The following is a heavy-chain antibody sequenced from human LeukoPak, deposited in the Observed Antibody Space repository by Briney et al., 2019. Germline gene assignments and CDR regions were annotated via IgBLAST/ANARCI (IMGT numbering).Heavy chain of an antibody. D-gene: IGHD3-22*01. CDR2: IYHSGST. V-gene: IGHV4-38-2*02. CDR3: ARGPYSYDSSGAFDI. J-gene: IGHJ3*02. CDR1: GYSISSGYH. Sequence: MTSETLSLTCTVSGYSISSGYHWGWIRQPPGKGLEWIGSIYHSGSTNYNPSLKSRVTISVDTSKNQFSLKLSSVTAADTAVYFCARGPYSYDSSGAFDIWGQGTMVTVSS.